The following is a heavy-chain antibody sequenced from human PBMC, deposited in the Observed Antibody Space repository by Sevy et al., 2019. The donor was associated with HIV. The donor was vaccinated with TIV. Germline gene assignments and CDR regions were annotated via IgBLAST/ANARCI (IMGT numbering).Heavy chain of an antibody. V-gene: IGHV4-38-2*01. D-gene: IGHD3-10*01. Sequence: SETLSLTCAVSGYSITSGFLWGWIRQPPGKGLEWIGSVYHSGTAYNNPSVNSRVIVSVDTSKNQFSLKLNSVPAADTAVYYCARHSHGSGTYYVPFDSWGQGTLVTVSS. J-gene: IGHJ4*02. CDR3: ARHSHGSGTYYVPFDS. CDR1: GYSITSGFL. CDR2: VYHSGTA.